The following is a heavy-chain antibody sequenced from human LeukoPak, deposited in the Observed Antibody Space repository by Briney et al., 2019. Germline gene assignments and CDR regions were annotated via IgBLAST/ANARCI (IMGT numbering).Heavy chain of an antibody. CDR3: ARDGGYKRFEP. CDR1: GRSINSVDYY. V-gene: IGHV4-61*02. D-gene: IGHD5-18*01. CDR2: MYNSVTT. J-gene: IGHJ5*02. Sequence: SEPLSLTCTLSGRSINSVDYYSSWIRQPAGKGLEWIGRMYNSVTTTHTHSINYNPSLKSRATISVDTSKNQFSLNLTSVTAADTAVYYCARDGGYKRFEPWGQGTLVTVSS.